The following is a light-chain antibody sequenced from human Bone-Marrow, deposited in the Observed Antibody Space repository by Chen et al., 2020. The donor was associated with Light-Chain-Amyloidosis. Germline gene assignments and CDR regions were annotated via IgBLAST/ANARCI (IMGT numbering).Light chain of an antibody. CDR1: SSDVGGDNH. CDR3: RSYTITNTLV. J-gene: IGLJ1*01. CDR2: EVT. V-gene: IGLV2-14*01. Sequence: QSALTQPASVSGSPGQSITISCTGTSSDVGGDNHVSWYQQHPDKAPKLMIYEVTNRPSWVPDRLSGSKSDNTASLTISGLQTEDEADYFCRSYTITNTLVFGSGTRVTVL.